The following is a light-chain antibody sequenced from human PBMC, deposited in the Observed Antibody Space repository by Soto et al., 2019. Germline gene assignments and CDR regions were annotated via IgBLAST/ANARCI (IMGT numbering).Light chain of an antibody. CDR3: QSYDSSLSAPG. J-gene: IGLJ1*01. CDR2: GNS. CDR1: SSNIGAGYD. Sequence: QSVLTQPPSVSGAPGQRVTISCTGSSSNIGAGYDVHWYQQLPGTAPKLLIYGNSNRPSGVPDRFSGSKSGTSASLAITGLQAEDEADYYCQSYDSSLSAPGFGTGTKVTVL. V-gene: IGLV1-40*01.